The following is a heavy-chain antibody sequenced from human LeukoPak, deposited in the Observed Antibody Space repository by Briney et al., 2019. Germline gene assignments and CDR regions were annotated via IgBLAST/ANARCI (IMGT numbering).Heavy chain of an antibody. Sequence: SETLSPTCAVYGGSFSGYYWSWIRQPPGKGLEWIGEINHSGSTNYNPSLKSRVTISVDTSKNQFSLKLSSVTAADTAVYYCAKGGYGSGSHYKHWGQGTQVTVSS. J-gene: IGHJ4*02. CDR2: INHSGST. D-gene: IGHD3-10*01. CDR3: AKGGYGSGSHYKH. CDR1: GGSFSGYY. V-gene: IGHV4-34*01.